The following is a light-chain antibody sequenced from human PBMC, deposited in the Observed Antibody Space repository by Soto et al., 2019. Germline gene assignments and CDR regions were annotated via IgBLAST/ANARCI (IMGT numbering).Light chain of an antibody. CDR1: TSNIGNQN. V-gene: IGLV1-51*01. Sequence: QSVLMQPPSVSAAPGQKVTISCSGSTSNIGNQNVSGSQQLQGTAPKLIIYHSNRRPSGIPDRCSGSKSGTSATLGITGLQTGDEADYYCGSWDHSASGFVFGTGTKVTVL. J-gene: IGLJ1*01. CDR2: HSN. CDR3: GSWDHSASGFV.